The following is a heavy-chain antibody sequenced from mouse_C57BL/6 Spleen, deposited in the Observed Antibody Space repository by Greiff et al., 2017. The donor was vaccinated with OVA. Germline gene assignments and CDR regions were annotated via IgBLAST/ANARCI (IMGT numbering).Heavy chain of an antibody. CDR3: ARSPYYYGSDFDY. CDR2: INPNNGGT. D-gene: IGHD1-1*01. Sequence: VQLQQSGPELVKPGASVKMSCKASGYTFTDYNMHWVKQSHGKSLEWIGYINPNNGGTSYNQKFKGKATLTVNKSSSTAYMELRSLTSEDSAVYYCARSPYYYGSDFDYWGQDTTLTVSS. V-gene: IGHV1-22*01. J-gene: IGHJ2*01. CDR1: GYTFTDYN.